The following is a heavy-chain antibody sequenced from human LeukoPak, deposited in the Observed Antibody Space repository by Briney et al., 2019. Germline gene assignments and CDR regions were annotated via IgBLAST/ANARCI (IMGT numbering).Heavy chain of an antibody. CDR2: INPNSGGT. CDR1: GYTFTGYY. CDR3: ARDPLGYCSGGSCYGYYYYGMDV. D-gene: IGHD2-15*01. J-gene: IGHJ6*02. Sequence: ASVKVSCKASGYTFTGYYMHWVRQAPGQGLEGMGWINPNSGGTNYAQKFQGRVAMTRDTSISTAYMELSRLRSDDTAVYYCARDPLGYCSGGSCYGYYYYGMDVWGQGTTVTVSS. V-gene: IGHV1-2*02.